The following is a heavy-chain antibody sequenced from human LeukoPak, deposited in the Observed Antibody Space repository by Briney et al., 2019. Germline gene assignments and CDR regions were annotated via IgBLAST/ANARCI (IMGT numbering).Heavy chain of an antibody. Sequence: PSETLSLTCAVSGGSISSSNWWSWIRQPPGKGLEWIGEIYHSGSTNYNPSLKSRVTISVDKSKNQFSLKLSSVTAADTAVYYCASGVGTYYYDSSGYLLDWGQGTLVTVSS. V-gene: IGHV4-4*02. CDR3: ASGVGTYYYDSSGYLLD. J-gene: IGHJ4*02. D-gene: IGHD3-22*01. CDR2: IYHSGST. CDR1: GGSISSSNW.